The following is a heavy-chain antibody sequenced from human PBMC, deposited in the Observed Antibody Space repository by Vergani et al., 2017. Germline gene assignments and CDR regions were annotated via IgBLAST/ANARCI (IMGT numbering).Heavy chain of an antibody. Sequence: QVQLQQWGAGLLKPSETLSLTCAVYGGSFSGYYWSWILQPPGKGLEWIGEINHSGSTNYNPSLKSRVTISVDTSKNQFSLKLSSVTAADTAVYYCARVQELYDFWSGYRVRYYYYMDVWGKGTMVTVSS. V-gene: IGHV4-34*01. J-gene: IGHJ6*03. CDR1: GGSFSGYY. CDR3: ARVQELYDFWSGYRVRYYYYMDV. D-gene: IGHD3-3*01. CDR2: INHSGST.